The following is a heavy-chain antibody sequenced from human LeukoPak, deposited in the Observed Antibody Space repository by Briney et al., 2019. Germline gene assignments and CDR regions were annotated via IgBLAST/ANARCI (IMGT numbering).Heavy chain of an antibody. V-gene: IGHV3-21*01. CDR2: ISSSSSYI. CDR3: ARDLDIVVVPASWLYP. J-gene: IGHJ5*02. CDR1: VFTFSSYA. Sequence: GRSLRLSCVASVFTFSSYAMQWGRQAPGKGLEWVSSISSSSSYIYYADSVKGRFTISRDNAKNSLSLQMNSLRAEDTAVYYCARDLDIVVVPASWLYPWCQGTLVTVSS. D-gene: IGHD2-2*03.